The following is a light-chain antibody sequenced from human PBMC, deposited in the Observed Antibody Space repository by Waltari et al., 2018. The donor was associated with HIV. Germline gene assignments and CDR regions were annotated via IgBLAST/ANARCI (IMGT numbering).Light chain of an antibody. V-gene: IGLV1-44*01. J-gene: IGLJ3*02. Sequence: QSLLTQPPSASGAPGQKVTITCSGSSSNIGTTSVFCYQPFPGSAPTHLIYSDDKRTPRVSDRFSASKSGTSASLAIRGLLFDDEAVYYCSTWDDSLIGRVFGGGTRLTVL. CDR3: STWDDSLIGRV. CDR2: SDD. CDR1: SSNIGTTS.